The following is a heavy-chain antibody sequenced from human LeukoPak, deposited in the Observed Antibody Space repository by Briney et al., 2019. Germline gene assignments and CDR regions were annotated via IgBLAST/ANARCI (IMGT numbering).Heavy chain of an antibody. Sequence: PGGSLRLSCAASGVTFSSYTMSWVRQAPGKGLEWVSTITTSDGNTYYADSVKGRFTVSRDNSKSTLFLQMNSLRAEDTAVYYCAKDGGLWVSAHWGDSWGRGTLVTVSS. D-gene: IGHD7-27*01. CDR1: GVTFSSYT. CDR2: ITTSDGNT. J-gene: IGHJ4*02. V-gene: IGHV3-23*01. CDR3: AKDGGLWVSAHWGDS.